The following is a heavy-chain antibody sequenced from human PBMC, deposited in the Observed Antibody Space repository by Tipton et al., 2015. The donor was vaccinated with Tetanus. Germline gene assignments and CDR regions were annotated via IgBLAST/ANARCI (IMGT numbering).Heavy chain of an antibody. D-gene: IGHD2-8*01. CDR1: GYIFNNYW. CDR2: IYPGDSDT. CDR3: ARAHCTDGVCNFDF. V-gene: IGHV5-51*01. Sequence: QLVQSGGEVKKPGESLKISCKGSGYIFNNYWIGWVRQKPGKGLEWMGIIYPGDSDTRYSPSFQGQVTISADKSINTAYLQWSSLKASDTSMFYCARAHCTDGVCNFDFWGQGALVTVVS. J-gene: IGHJ4*02.